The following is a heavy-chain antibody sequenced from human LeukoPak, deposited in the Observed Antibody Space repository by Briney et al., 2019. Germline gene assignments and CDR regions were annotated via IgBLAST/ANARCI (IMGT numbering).Heavy chain of an antibody. V-gene: IGHV1-69*13. CDR3: ARVRPGEDYYYGMDV. D-gene: IGHD3-10*01. CDR2: IIPTFGTA. CDR1: GGTFSSYA. J-gene: IGHJ6*02. Sequence: GASVKVSCKASGGTFSSYAISWVRQAPGQGLEWMGGIIPTFGTANYAQKFQGRVTITADESTSTAYMELSSLRSEDTAVYYCARVRPGEDYYYGMDVWGQGTTVTVSS.